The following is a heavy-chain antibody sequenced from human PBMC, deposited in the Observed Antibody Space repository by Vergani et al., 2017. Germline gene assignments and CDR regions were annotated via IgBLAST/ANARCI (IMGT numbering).Heavy chain of an antibody. V-gene: IGHV4-31*03. J-gene: IGHJ6*02. CDR2: IYYSGST. D-gene: IGHD3-10*01. CDR1: GGSISSGGYY. Sequence: QVQLQESGPGLVKPSQTLSLTCTVSGGSISSGGYYWSWIRQHPGKGLEWIGDIYYSGSTYYNPSLKSRVTLSVDTSTNQFSLKRSPVTAADTAVYYCARDYTSMVRGVKAAYYYGMDVWGQGTTVTVSS. CDR3: ARDYTSMVRGVKAAYYYGMDV.